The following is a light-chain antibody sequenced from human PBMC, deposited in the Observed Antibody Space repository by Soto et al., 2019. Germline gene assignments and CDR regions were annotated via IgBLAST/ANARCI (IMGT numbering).Light chain of an antibody. J-gene: IGKJ4*01. CDR2: DAS. CDR3: QQYDDLPFT. Sequence: DIQMTQSPSSLSASVGDRVTITCQADQGISKSLSWYQQKPGMAPKLLIYDASNLETGVPSRFSGSGSGIDFTLTISSLQPEDFGRYYCQQYDDLPFTFAGGTKVEIK. CDR1: QGISKS. V-gene: IGKV1-33*01.